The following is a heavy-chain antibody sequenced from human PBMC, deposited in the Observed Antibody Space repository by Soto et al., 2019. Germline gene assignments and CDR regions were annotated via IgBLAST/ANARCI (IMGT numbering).Heavy chain of an antibody. J-gene: IGHJ4*02. D-gene: IGHD6-13*01. CDR1: GWSVTTYW. CDR3: ARRAYSSSWNYFDY. V-gene: IGHV5-51*07. CDR2: IYPCDSDT. Sequence: GAAVKISVEGCGWSVTTYWSGWVHQMTGKGLEWMVIIYPCDSDTRYSPSFQGQVTISADKSISTAYLQWSSLKASDTAMYYCARRAYSSSWNYFDYWGQGTLVTVSS.